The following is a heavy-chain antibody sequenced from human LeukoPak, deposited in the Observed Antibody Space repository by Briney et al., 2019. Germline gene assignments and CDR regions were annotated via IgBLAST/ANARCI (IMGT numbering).Heavy chain of an antibody. Sequence: GGSLRLSCAASEFTFNNYAMSWVRQAPGRGLEWVAGITWNRDNIGYGDSVKGRFTISRDNVKNVLYLQMNSLRPEDTALYYCAKDLSSAITSALVLDVWGQGTTV. CDR1: EFTFNNYA. V-gene: IGHV3-9*01. CDR2: ITWNRDNI. J-gene: IGHJ6*02. D-gene: IGHD3-22*01. CDR3: AKDLSSAITSALVLDV.